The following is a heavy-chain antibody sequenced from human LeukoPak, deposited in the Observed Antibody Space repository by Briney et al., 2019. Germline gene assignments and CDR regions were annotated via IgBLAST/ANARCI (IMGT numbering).Heavy chain of an antibody. V-gene: IGHV1-2*02. CDR3: ARVPPTLYYDSSGELDY. Sequence: ASVKVSCKASGYTLTGYYMHWVRQAPGQGLEWMGWINPNSGGTNYAQKFQGRVTMTRDTSISTAYMELSRLRSDDTAVYYCARVPPTLYYDSSGELDYWGQGTLVTVSS. CDR2: INPNSGGT. J-gene: IGHJ4*02. CDR1: GYTLTGYY. D-gene: IGHD3-22*01.